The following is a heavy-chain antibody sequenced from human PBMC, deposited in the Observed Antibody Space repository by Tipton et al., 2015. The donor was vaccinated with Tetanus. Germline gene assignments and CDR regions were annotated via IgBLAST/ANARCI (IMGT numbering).Heavy chain of an antibody. CDR1: GISVSTSDYY. Sequence: GLVKPSETLSLTCTVSGISVSTSDYYWSWVRQPPGKELEWIGYIYYLGNTAYNPSLQSRVSMSVDTSKKQFSLRLNSVAAADTAIYYCARTAIFGVIPYRAFDLWGLGTMVTVSS. D-gene: IGHD3-3*01. V-gene: IGHV4-61*08. J-gene: IGHJ3*01. CDR3: ARTAIFGVIPYRAFDL. CDR2: IYYLGNT.